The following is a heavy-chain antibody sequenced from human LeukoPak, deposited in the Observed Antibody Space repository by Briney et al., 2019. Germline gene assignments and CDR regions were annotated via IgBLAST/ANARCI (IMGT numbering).Heavy chain of an antibody. J-gene: IGHJ6*02. Sequence: GGSLRLSCAASGFTFSSYWMNWARQAPGKGLEWVASINHNGNVNYYVDSVKGRFTISRDNAKNSLYLQMNSLRAEDTAVYYCARGGGNSYYYYGMDVWGQGTTVTVSS. CDR2: INHNGNVN. V-gene: IGHV3-7*03. CDR1: GFTFSSYW. D-gene: IGHD4-23*01. CDR3: ARGGGNSYYYYGMDV.